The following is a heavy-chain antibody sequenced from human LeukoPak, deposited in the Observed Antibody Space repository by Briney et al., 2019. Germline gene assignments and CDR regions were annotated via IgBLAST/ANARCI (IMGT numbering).Heavy chain of an antibody. Sequence: GASVKVSCKASGYTFTSYDINWVRQATGQGLESMGWMNPNSGNTGYAQKFQGRVTMTRNTSISTAYMELSSLRSEDTAVYYCARGQGSPLRFLEWLASGYYGMDVWGQGTTVTVSS. CDR1: GYTFTSYD. CDR2: MNPNSGNT. CDR3: ARGQGSPLRFLEWLASGYYGMDV. V-gene: IGHV1-8*01. J-gene: IGHJ6*02. D-gene: IGHD3-3*01.